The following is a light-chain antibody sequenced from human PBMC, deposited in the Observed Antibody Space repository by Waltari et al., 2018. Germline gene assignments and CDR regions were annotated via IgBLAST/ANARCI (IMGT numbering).Light chain of an antibody. Sequence: EIVLTQSPGTLSLSPGERATLSCRASQSIDSTYLAWYKQKPGQPPRLLIYGASNRATGISDRFSGSVSGTDFTLTISRLDPEDFAVYYCQYYDSSPLWTFGQGTKVEIK. CDR2: GAS. V-gene: IGKV3-20*01. CDR3: QYYDSSPLWT. J-gene: IGKJ1*01. CDR1: QSIDSTY.